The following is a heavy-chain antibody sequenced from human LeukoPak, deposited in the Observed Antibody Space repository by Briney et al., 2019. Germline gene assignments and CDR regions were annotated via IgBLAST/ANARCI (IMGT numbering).Heavy chain of an antibody. CDR3: AKDLDIAVAGIDY. CDR1: GFTFRSYA. CDR2: ISGSGGST. Sequence: PGGSLRLSCAGSGFTFRSYAMSWVRQAPGKGLEWVSAISGSGGSTYYADSVKGRFTISRDNSNNTLYLQMNSLRAEDTAVYYCAKDLDIAVAGIDYWGQGTLVTVSS. V-gene: IGHV3-23*01. J-gene: IGHJ4*02. D-gene: IGHD6-19*01.